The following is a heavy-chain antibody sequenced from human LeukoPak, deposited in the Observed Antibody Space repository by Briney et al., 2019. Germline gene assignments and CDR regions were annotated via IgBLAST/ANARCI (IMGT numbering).Heavy chain of an antibody. CDR1: GFTFSSSE. J-gene: IGHJ4*02. V-gene: IGHV3-48*03. D-gene: IGHD1-1*01. CDR3: VTVRRQYNNDIDY. CDR2: ISSGGTI. Sequence: GGSLRLSCAATGFTFSSSEMNWVRRAPGKGLEWISYISSGGTIYYADSVKGRFTISRDNAKSSLYLQMNSLRAEDTATYHCVTVRRQYNNDIDYWGQGILVTVSS.